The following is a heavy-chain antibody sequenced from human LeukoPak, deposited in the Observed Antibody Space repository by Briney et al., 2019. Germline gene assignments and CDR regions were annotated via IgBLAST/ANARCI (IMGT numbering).Heavy chain of an antibody. CDR1: GFTFSSYW. J-gene: IGHJ4*02. D-gene: IGHD3-10*01. CDR2: IKQDGSEK. CDR3: ARSLRRSGSYFYY. Sequence: GGSLRLSCAASGFTFSSYWMSWVRQAPGKGLEWVANIKQDGSEKYYVDSVKGRFTISRDNAKNSLYLQVNSLRAEDTAVYYCARSLRRSGSYFYYWGQGTLVTVSS. V-gene: IGHV3-7*01.